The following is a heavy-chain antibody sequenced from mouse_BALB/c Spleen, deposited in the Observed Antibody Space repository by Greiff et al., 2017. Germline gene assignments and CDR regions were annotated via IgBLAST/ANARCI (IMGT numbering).Heavy chain of an antibody. J-gene: IGHJ2*01. V-gene: IGHV1-7*01. CDR2: INPSTGYT. Sequence: QVQLQQSGAELAKPGASVKMSCKASGYTFTSYWMHWVKQRPGQGLEWIGYINPSTGYTEYNQKFKDKATLTADKSSSTAYMQLSSLTSEDSAVYYCAREGSPNYFDYWGQGTTLTVSS. CDR3: AREGSPNYFDY. CDR1: GYTFTSYW.